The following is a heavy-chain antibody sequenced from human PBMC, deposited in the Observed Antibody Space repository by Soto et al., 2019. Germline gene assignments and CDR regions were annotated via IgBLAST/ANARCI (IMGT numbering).Heavy chain of an antibody. CDR1: GFSLSTSGVG. CDR3: AHSLIGYYYDSSGSNSFDL. V-gene: IGHV2-5*02. CDR2: IYWDDDK. Sequence: SGPTLVNPTQTLTLTCTFSGFSLSTSGVGVGWIRQPPGKALEWLALIYWDDDKRYSPSLKSRLTITKDTSKNQVVLTMTNMDPVDTATYYCAHSLIGYYYDSSGSNSFDLWGQGTLVTVSS. J-gene: IGHJ5*02. D-gene: IGHD3-22*01.